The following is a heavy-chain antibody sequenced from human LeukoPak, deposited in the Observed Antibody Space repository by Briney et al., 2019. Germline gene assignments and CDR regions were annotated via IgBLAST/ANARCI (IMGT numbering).Heavy chain of an antibody. CDR3: ARQKSYYDSSGYWFDY. Sequence: SETLSLTCTVSGGSISSSSYYWGWIRQPPGKGLEWIGSIYYNGSTYYNPSLKSRVTISVDTSKNQFSLKLSSVTAADTAVYYCARQKSYYDSSGYWFDYWGQGTLVTVSS. CDR1: GGSISSSSYY. D-gene: IGHD3-22*01. J-gene: IGHJ4*02. CDR2: IYYNGST. V-gene: IGHV4-39*01.